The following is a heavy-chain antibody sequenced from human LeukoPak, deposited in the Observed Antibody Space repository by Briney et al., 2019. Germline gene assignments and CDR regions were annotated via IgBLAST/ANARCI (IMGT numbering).Heavy chain of an antibody. CDR2: IYSGGST. D-gene: IGHD6-13*01. J-gene: IGHJ4*02. CDR1: GFTVSSNY. CDR3: ARSYSSSWLFDY. V-gene: IGHV3-53*01. Sequence: GGSLRLSCAASGFTVSSNYMSWVRQAPGKGLEWVSVIYSGGSTYYADSVKGRFTISRDNSKNTVYLQMNSLRAEDTAVYYCARSYSSSWLFDYWGQGTLVTVSS.